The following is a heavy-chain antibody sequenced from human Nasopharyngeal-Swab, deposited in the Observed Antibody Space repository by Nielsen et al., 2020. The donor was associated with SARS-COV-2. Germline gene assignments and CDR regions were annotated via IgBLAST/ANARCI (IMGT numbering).Heavy chain of an antibody. J-gene: IGHJ6*02. Sequence: GSLRLSCTVSGGSTSSSSYYWGRIRQPPGKGLEWIGSIYYSGSTYYNPSLKSRVTISVDTSKNQFSLKLSSVTAADTAVYYCVGSSWYGDYYYYYGMDVWGQGTTVTVSS. V-gene: IGHV4-39*07. CDR1: GGSTSSSSYY. CDR3: VGSSWYGDYYYYYGMDV. D-gene: IGHD6-13*01. CDR2: IYYSGST.